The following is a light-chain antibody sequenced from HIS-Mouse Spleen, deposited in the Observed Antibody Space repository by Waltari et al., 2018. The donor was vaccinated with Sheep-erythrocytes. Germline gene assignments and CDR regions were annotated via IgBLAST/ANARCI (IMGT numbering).Light chain of an antibody. CDR3: QQGYRTPYT. J-gene: IGKJ2*01. CDR1: QSISSY. V-gene: IGKV1-39*01. CDR2: AAS. Sequence: DIQMTQSQSSLSASVGDRVTITCRASQSISSYLNWYQQKPGKAPKLLIYAASSLQSGVPTRVNGNGTWTGFTLNIKSLQTEDFATYYCQQGYRTPYTFGQGTKLEIK.